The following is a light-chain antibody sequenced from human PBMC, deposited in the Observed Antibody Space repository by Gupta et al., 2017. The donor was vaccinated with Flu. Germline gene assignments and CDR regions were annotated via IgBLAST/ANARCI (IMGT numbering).Light chain of an antibody. Sequence: ETVMTQSPATLSVSPGESATLSCRASQSVRNNYLGWYQQKPGQAPRLLIYGVSTRATGVPARFSGSGSGTEFTLTISSLQSEDFAVYFCQQYSSWPHTFGGGTKVEIK. CDR2: GVS. CDR3: QQYSSWPHT. V-gene: IGKV3-15*01. J-gene: IGKJ4*01. CDR1: QSVRNN.